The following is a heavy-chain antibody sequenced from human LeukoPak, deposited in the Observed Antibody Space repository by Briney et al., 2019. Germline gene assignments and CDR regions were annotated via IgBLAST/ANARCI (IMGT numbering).Heavy chain of an antibody. J-gene: IGHJ5*02. CDR1: GGSISSYY. CDR2: IYYSGST. Sequence: PSETLSLTCTVSGGSISSYYWSWIRQPPGKGLEWIGYIYYSGSTNYNPSLKSRVTISVDTSKNQFSLKLSSVTAADTAVYYCARVGLGSGSYYKGNWFDPWGQGTLVTVSS. D-gene: IGHD3-10*01. CDR3: ARVGLGSGSYYKGNWFDP. V-gene: IGHV4-59*01.